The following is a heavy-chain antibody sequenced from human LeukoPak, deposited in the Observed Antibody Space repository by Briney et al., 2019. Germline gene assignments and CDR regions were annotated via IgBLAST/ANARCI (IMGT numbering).Heavy chain of an antibody. CDR3: AGAILDPFYFYYYMDV. CDR1: ESTFSDYG. CDR2: ITSTSSKI. D-gene: IGHD3/OR15-3a*01. Sequence: PGGSLRLSCVASESTFSDYGMNWVRQAPGKGLGWISFITSTSSKIYYADSVKGRFTISRDNAMNSLYLQMNSLRVEDTAVYYCAGAILDPFYFYYYMDVWGKGTTVTVSS. V-gene: IGHV3-21*01. J-gene: IGHJ6*03.